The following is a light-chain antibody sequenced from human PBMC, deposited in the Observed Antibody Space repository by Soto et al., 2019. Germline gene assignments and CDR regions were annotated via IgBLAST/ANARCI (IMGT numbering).Light chain of an antibody. V-gene: IGKV3-15*01. J-gene: IGKJ4*01. CDR3: HQYNNWPVT. Sequence: EIVMTQSPATLSVSPGDRATLSCRASQSVSSNLAWYQQKPGQAPRLLIYGASTRITGAPARFTGSGSGTEFTLTISSLQSEEFAVYYCHQYNNWPVTFGGGTKVEIK. CDR2: GAS. CDR1: QSVSSN.